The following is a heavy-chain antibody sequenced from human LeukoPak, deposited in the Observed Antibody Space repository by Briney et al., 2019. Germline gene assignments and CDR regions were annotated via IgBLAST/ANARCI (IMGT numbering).Heavy chain of an antibody. D-gene: IGHD5/OR15-5a*01. J-gene: IGHJ6*03. CDR3: ARLSGSPLSKYYYYMDV. CDR2: IYYSGTT. Sequence: LRLSCAASGFTFSSYSMNWVRQAPGKGLEWIGYIYYSGTTDYNPSLKSRVTISIDTSRNHLSLNLNSVTAADTAVYYCARLSGSPLSKYYYYMDVWGKGTTVTVSS. V-gene: IGHV4-59*01. CDR1: GFTFSSYS.